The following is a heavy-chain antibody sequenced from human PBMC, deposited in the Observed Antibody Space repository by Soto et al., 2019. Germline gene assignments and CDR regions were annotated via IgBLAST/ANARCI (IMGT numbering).Heavy chain of an antibody. J-gene: IGHJ6*02. V-gene: IGHV3-73*01. CDR3: TKRIGAYAMDV. CDR1: VFTFIGSS. D-gene: IGHD6-13*01. Sequence: PGGSLRLSCAASVFTFIGSSMHWVRQASGKGLEWVGRIRGKTDTYATAYAAPVRGRFTISRDDSKNTAYLQMNSLKTEDTAVYFCTKRIGAYAMDVWGQGTTVTVSS. CDR2: IRGKTDTYAT.